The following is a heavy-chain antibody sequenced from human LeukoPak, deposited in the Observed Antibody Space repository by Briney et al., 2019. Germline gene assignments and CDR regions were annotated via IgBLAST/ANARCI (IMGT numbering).Heavy chain of an antibody. D-gene: IGHD6-6*01. CDR2: IYYSGST. V-gene: IGHV4-59*12. CDR3: ARRPYSSSSIGY. J-gene: IGHJ4*02. CDR1: GGSISSYY. Sequence: TSETLSLTCTVSGGSISSYYWSWIRQPPGKGLEWIGYIYYSGSTNYNPSLKSRVTISVDTSKNQFSLKLSSVTAADTAVYYCARRPYSSSSIGYWGQGTLVTVSS.